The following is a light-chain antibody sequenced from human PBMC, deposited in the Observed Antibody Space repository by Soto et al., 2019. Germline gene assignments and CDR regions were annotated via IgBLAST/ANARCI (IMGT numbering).Light chain of an antibody. J-gene: IGKJ4*01. CDR1: QSFRGL. CDR2: DAY. Sequence: EVVLTQSPVTLSLSPGERATLSCRASQSFRGLLAWYQQKPGQAPRLLIYDAYNRATGIPPRFSGSGSGTDFTLTISSLEPEDFAVYYCQQRYNWPPLTFGGGTKVEIK. CDR3: QQRYNWPPLT. V-gene: IGKV3-11*01.